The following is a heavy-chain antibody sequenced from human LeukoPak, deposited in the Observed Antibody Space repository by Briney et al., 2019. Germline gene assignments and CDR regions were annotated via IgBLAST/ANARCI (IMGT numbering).Heavy chain of an antibody. CDR1: GGSFSGYY. Sequence: PSETLSPTCAVYGGSFSGYYWSWIRQPPGKGLEWIGEINHSGSTNYNPPLKSRVTISVDTSKNQFSLKLSSVTAADTAVYYCATLRMGRLHTAYYYYYGMDVWGQGTTVTVSS. D-gene: IGHD1-1*01. CDR3: ATLRMGRLHTAYYYYYGMDV. CDR2: INHSGST. V-gene: IGHV4-34*01. J-gene: IGHJ6*02.